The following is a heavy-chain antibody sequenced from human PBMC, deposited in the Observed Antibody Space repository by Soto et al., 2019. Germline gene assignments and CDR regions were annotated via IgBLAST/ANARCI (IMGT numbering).Heavy chain of an antibody. J-gene: IGHJ4*02. CDR3: AREQWLGVDY. Sequence: QVQLVQSGAEEKKPGASVKVSCKASGYTFTKYAMHWVRQAPGQSLEWMGWNNAGNGNTKYSQKFQGRVTITRDTSASTAYMELSSLRSEDTAVYYCAREQWLGVDYWGQGTLVTVSS. CDR2: NNAGNGNT. D-gene: IGHD6-19*01. CDR1: GYTFTKYA. V-gene: IGHV1-3*05.